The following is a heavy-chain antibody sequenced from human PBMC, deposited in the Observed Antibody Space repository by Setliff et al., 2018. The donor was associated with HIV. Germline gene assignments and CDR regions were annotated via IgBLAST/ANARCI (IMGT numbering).Heavy chain of an antibody. CDR2: ISHSGRT. CDR3: ARGFEGYCSGASCLCFDS. Sequence: KPSETLSLTCAVYGGSLTDYDWTWIRQTPAKGLEWIGEISHSGRTNYNPSLNTRLIISRDTSKNQFSLRLSSATVADTAIYYCARGFEGYCSGASCLCFDSWGQGTQFTVSS. J-gene: IGHJ4*02. D-gene: IGHD2-15*01. CDR1: GGSLTDYD. V-gene: IGHV4-34*01.